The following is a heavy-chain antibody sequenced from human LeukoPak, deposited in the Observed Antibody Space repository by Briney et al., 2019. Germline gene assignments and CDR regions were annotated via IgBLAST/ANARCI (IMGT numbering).Heavy chain of an antibody. D-gene: IGHD6-19*01. V-gene: IGHV3-7*02. CDR3: ARPSFSSGSYFDH. CDR2: IKEDGSEI. Sequence: AGGSLRLSCAASGFTFSGSALHWVRQASGKGLEWVANIKEDGSEIYYVDSVKGRFTISRDNTKTSLYLQMNSLRAEDTAVYYCARPSFSSGSYFDHWGQGTLVTVSS. J-gene: IGHJ4*02. CDR1: GFTFSGSA.